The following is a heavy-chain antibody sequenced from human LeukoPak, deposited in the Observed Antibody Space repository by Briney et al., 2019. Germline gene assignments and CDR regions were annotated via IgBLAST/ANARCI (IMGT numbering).Heavy chain of an antibody. CDR3: ARSYDILTGYYFDY. CDR2: VYYTGNT. D-gene: IGHD3-9*01. CDR1: GGSIRSTLYY. V-gene: IGHV4-39*07. Sequence: PSETLSLTCAVSGGSIRSTLYYWAWIRQPPGKGLEWIGNVYYTGNTYYNPSLKSRVTISVDTSKNQFSLTLSSVTAADTAVYYCARSYDILTGYYFDYWGQGTLVTVSS. J-gene: IGHJ4*02.